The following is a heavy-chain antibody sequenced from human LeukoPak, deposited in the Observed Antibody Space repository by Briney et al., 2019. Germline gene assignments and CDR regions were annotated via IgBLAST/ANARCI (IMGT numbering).Heavy chain of an antibody. D-gene: IGHD1-1*01. Sequence: TCRGCEKHSVGAATLKNIEWVSTIGTASDTYYPGSVEGRFTLSRDNAKNSLYLQMNSLTAGDTAVYYCARGPPRGKYYYMDIWGKGTTVTVSS. CDR1: TCRGCE. V-gene: IGHV3-13*01. J-gene: IGHJ6*03. CDR3: ARGPPRGKYYYMDI. CDR2: IGTASDT.